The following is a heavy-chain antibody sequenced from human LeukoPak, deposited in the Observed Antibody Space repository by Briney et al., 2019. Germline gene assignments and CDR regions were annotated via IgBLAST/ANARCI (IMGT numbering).Heavy chain of an antibody. CDR1: GFTFSSYE. CDR2: ISSSGSTI. CDR3: TTAPPRGGGWHYYYYYMDV. J-gene: IGHJ6*03. D-gene: IGHD3-10*01. V-gene: IGHV3-48*03. Sequence: PGGSLRLSCAASGFTFSSYEMNWVRQAPGKGREWVSYISSSGSTIYYADSVKGRFTISRDNAKNSLYLQMNSLKTEDTAVYYCTTAPPRGGGWHYYYYYMDVWGKGTTVTVSS.